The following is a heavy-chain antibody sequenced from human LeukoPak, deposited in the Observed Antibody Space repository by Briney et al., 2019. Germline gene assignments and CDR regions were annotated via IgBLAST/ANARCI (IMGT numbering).Heavy chain of an antibody. J-gene: IGHJ4*02. CDR1: GYTFSSYG. D-gene: IGHD3-10*01. CDR2: ISAYNGNT. V-gene: IGHV1-18*01. Sequence: ASAKVSCKASGYTFSSYGISWVRQAPGQGLEWMGWISAYNGNTNYRQKLQGRVTMTTDTSTSTACMDLRSLRSDDTAIYYCARDSPDGSGTYYNDSPDYWGQGTLVTVSS. CDR3: ARDSPDGSGTYYNDSPDY.